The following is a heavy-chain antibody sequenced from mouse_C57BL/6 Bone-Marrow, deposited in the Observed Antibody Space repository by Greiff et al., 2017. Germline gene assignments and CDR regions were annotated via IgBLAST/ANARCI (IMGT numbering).Heavy chain of an antibody. D-gene: IGHD1-1*01. V-gene: IGHV1-22*01. CDR2: INPNNGGT. Sequence: VQLQQSGPELVKPGASVKMSCKASGYTFTDYNMHWVKQSHGKSLEWIGYINPNNGGTSYNQKFKGKATLTVNTSSSTAYMELRSLTSEDSAVYYCARSYGSSYPYAMDYWGQGTSVTVSS. CDR3: ARSYGSSYPYAMDY. J-gene: IGHJ4*01. CDR1: GYTFTDYN.